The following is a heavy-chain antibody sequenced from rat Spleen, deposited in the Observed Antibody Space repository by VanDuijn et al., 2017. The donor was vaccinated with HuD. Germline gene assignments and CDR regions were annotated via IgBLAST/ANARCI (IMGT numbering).Heavy chain of an antibody. CDR2: IWGNGNA. V-gene: IGHV2-13*01. J-gene: IGHJ3*01. CDR1: GFSLSNYG. D-gene: IGHD1-12*03. Sequence: QVQLKESGPGLVKPSLTRSLTCPVSGFSLSNYGVFWVRQPPGKGLEWMGVIWGNGNANYNSALKSRLSISKDTSKSQVFLKMNSLQTEDTATYYCARDWHYDGYSGWFAYWGQGTLVSVSS. CDR3: ARDWHYDGYSGWFAY.